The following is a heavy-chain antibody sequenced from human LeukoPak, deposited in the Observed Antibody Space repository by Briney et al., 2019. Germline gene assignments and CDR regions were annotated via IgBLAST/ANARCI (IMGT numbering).Heavy chain of an antibody. CDR3: ARGRQWLVLDY. CDR1: GGSISSYY. D-gene: IGHD6-19*01. V-gene: IGHV4-39*07. Sequence: SETLSLTCTVSGGSISSYYWGWIRQPPGKGLEWIGSIYYSGSTYYNPSLKSRVTISVDTSKNQFSLKLSSVTAADTAVYYCARGRQWLVLDYWGQGTLVTVSS. CDR2: IYYSGST. J-gene: IGHJ4*02.